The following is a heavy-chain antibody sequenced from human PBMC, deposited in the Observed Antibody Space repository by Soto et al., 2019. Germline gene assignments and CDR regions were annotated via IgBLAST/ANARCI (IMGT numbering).Heavy chain of an antibody. CDR3: ASPIAADGFDY. J-gene: IGHJ4*02. CDR1: GGSFSGYY. V-gene: IGHV4-34*01. D-gene: IGHD6-13*01. Sequence: QVQLQQWGAGLLKPSETLSLTCAVYGGSFSGYYWSWIRQPPGKGREWIGEINHSGSTNYNPSLKSRVTISVDTSKNQFSLKLSSVTAADTAVYYCASPIAADGFDYWGQGTLVTVSS. CDR2: INHSGST.